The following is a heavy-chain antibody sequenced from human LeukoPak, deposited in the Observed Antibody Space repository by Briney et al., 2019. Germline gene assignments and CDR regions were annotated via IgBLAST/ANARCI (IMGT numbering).Heavy chain of an antibody. D-gene: IGHD3-9*01. J-gene: IGHJ4*02. CDR2: INSDGSST. CDR3: ARGPYDILTGYYGYYFDY. V-gene: IGHV3-74*01. Sequence: PGGSLRLSCAASGFTFSSYWMHWGRQAPGKWLVWVSRINSDGSSTSCADSVKGRFTISRDNAKNALYLQMNSLRAEDTAVYYCARGPYDILTGYYGYYFDYWGQGTLVTVSS. CDR1: GFTFSSYW.